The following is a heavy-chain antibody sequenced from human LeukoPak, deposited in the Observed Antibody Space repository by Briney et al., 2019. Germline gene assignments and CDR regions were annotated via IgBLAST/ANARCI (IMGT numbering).Heavy chain of an antibody. CDR1: GGSISSGSYY. Sequence: PSQTLSLTCTVSGGSISSGSYYWSWIRQPAGKGLEWIGRIYTSGSTNYNPSLKSRVTISVDTSKNQFSLKLSSVTAADTAVYYCARDSNGIAVAFDYWGQGTLVTVSS. V-gene: IGHV4-61*02. CDR3: ARDSNGIAVAFDY. J-gene: IGHJ4*02. D-gene: IGHD6-19*01. CDR2: IYTSGST.